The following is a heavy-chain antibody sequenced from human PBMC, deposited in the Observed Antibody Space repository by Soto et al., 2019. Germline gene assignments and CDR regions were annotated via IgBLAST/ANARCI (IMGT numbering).Heavy chain of an antibody. D-gene: IGHD6-13*01. CDR2: IYPGDHET. Sequence: RGESLKISCQCSGYTFSNFWIGWVRQLPGQGLEWMGIIYPGDHETRYSPSFLGKVTISAEKSINTAYLQWSSLEASDSAFYFCARSPRSSPYFALWGKGARVTVSS. J-gene: IGHJ4*02. CDR1: GYTFSNFW. V-gene: IGHV5-51*01. CDR3: ARSPRSSPYFAL.